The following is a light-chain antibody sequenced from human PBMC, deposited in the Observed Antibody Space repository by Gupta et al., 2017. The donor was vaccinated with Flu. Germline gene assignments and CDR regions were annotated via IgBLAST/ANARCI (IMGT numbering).Light chain of an antibody. J-gene: IGLJ3*02. V-gene: IGLV1-44*01. Sequence: QPLLTQPPSSSRTPGHSVTISSSGSNSDIGRNHLTCYQQLPGAAPKLIVQNDNRRRSGVPVRFSGAKAGTSASLTSSGLQAEGEGDFYCATGDDSLNGPVFGGGTRVTVL. CDR1: NSDIGRNH. CDR3: ATGDDSLNGPV. CDR2: NDN.